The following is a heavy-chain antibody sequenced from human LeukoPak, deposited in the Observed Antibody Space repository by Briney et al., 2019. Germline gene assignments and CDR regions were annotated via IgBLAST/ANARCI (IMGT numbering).Heavy chain of an antibody. CDR1: GFTFSSYA. J-gene: IGHJ4*02. V-gene: IGHV3-30-3*01. CDR3: AKEGYSSSWSPDY. D-gene: IGHD6-13*01. CDR2: ISYDGSNK. Sequence: QPGGSLRLSCAASGFTFSSYAMHWVRQAPGKGLEWVAVISYDGSNKYYADSVKGRFTISRDNSKNTLYLQMNSLRAEDTAVYYCAKEGYSSSWSPDYWGQGTLVTVSS.